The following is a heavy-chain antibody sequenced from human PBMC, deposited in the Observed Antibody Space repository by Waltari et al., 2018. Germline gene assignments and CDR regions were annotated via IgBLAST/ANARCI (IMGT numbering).Heavy chain of an antibody. D-gene: IGHD1-26*01. CDR3: ARRTWELLYYFDY. CDR2: IKQDGSEK. V-gene: IGHV3-7*01. J-gene: IGHJ4*02. Sequence: EVQLVESGGGLVQPGGSLRLSCVTSGFTFNNYWMSWVRQAPGKGLEWVANIKQDGSEKYYVDSVKGRFTISRDNAKNSLYLQMNSLRAEDTAVYHCARRTWELLYYFDYWGQGTRVTVSS. CDR1: GFTFNNYW.